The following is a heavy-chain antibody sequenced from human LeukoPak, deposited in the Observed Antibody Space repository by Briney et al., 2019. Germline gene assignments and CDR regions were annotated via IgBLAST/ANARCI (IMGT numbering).Heavy chain of an antibody. Sequence: PGGSLRLPCAASGFTFSSYSMNWVRQAPGKGLEWVSYISSSSSTIYYADSVKGRFTISRDNAKNSLYLQMNSLRAEDTAVYYCARGLLNYYDSSGSLYYWGQGTLVTVSS. V-gene: IGHV3-48*04. CDR3: ARGLLNYYDSSGSLYY. CDR2: ISSSSSTI. CDR1: GFTFSSYS. J-gene: IGHJ4*02. D-gene: IGHD3-22*01.